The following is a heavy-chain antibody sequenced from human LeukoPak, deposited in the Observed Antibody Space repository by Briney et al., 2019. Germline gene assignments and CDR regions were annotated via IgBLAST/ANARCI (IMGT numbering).Heavy chain of an antibody. CDR3: ANDGRYYYDSGLFDY. Sequence: TGGSLRLSCAASGFTFSSYAMSCVRQAPGEGLEWVSDIGGSGGSTYYADSVKGRFTISRDNSKNTLYLQMNSLRAEDTAVYYCANDGRYYYDSGLFDYWGQGTLVTVSS. CDR1: GFTFSSYA. V-gene: IGHV3-23*01. J-gene: IGHJ4*02. D-gene: IGHD3-22*01. CDR2: IGGSGGST.